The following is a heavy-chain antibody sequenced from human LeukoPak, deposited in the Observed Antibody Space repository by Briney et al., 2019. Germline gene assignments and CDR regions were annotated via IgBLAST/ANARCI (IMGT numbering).Heavy chain of an antibody. Sequence: GGSLRLSCAASGFTFTMFGMNWVRQAPGKGLEWVSYIDARSGIVYYADSVQGRFTISRDDAKDSVFLQMNSLRVDDTAVYYCAITYDFGRGPPGDAFDNWGQGTLVTVPS. J-gene: IGHJ3*02. D-gene: IGHD3-3*01. CDR3: AITYDFGRGPPGDAFDN. CDR2: IDARSGIV. CDR1: GFTFTMFG. V-gene: IGHV3-48*01.